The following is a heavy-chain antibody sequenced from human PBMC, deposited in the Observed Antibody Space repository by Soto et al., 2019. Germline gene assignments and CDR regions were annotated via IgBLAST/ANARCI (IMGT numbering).Heavy chain of an antibody. Sequence: QVQLVQSGAGVKKPGSSVKVSCKASGGTFSSYTISWVRQAPGQGLEWMGRIMPILGIANYAQKFQGRVTISADKSTSTAYMELSSLRSEDTAVYYCARDLSGYLGVGGWYFDLWGRGTLVTVSS. V-gene: IGHV1-69*08. D-gene: IGHD3-22*01. CDR2: IMPILGIA. CDR1: GGTFSSYT. J-gene: IGHJ2*01. CDR3: ARDLSGYLGVGGWYFDL.